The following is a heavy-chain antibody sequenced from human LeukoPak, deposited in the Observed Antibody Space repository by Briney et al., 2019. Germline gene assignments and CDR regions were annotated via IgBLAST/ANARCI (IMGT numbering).Heavy chain of an antibody. V-gene: IGHV3-48*03. CDR1: GFTFSSYE. CDR3: VSACAGLLDY. Sequence: PGGSLRLSCAASGFTFSSYEMNWVRQAPGKGLEWVSYVSANGDTIYYADSVRGRFTISRDNVKNSLFLLMNSLRAEDTAVYYCVSACAGLLDYWDQGTLVTVSS. J-gene: IGHJ4*02. CDR2: VSANGDTI. D-gene: IGHD2-15*01.